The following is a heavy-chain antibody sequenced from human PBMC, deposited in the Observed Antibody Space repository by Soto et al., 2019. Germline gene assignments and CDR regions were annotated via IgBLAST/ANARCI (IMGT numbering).Heavy chain of an antibody. CDR3: ARVLIEGFDP. D-gene: IGHD2-21*01. J-gene: IGHJ5*02. Sequence: PSETLSLTCTVSGGSIGSYYWTWVRQPAGKGLEWIGRIYNSGDTNYNPSLKSRVTTSVDASKNQFSLKLSSVTAADTAVYYCARVLIEGFDPWGQGTLVTVSS. CDR1: GGSIGSYY. CDR2: IYNSGDT. V-gene: IGHV4-4*07.